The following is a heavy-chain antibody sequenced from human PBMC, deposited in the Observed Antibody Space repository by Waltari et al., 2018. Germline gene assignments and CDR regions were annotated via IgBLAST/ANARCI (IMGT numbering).Heavy chain of an antibody. V-gene: IGHV2-70*01. CDR3: ARISSGGSGYYSGWFDP. D-gene: IGHD3-22*01. Sequence: QVTLTESGPPLVKPTQTLTLTCTFSGFSLSTSGMCVSWTPQPPGTALEWLALIDWDDDKYYSTSLKTRLTISKDTSKNQVVLTMTNMDPVDTATYYCARISSGGSGYYSGWFDPWGQGTLVTVSS. CDR1: GFSLSTSGMC. CDR2: IDWDDDK. J-gene: IGHJ5*02.